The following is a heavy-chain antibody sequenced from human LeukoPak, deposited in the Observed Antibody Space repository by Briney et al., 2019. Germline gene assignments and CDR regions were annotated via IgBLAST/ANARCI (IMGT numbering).Heavy chain of an antibody. CDR1: GDSISRGGYY. CDR2: IYYSVSS. CDR3: ARGNSSGFR. V-gene: IGHV4-31*03. D-gene: IGHD3-22*01. J-gene: IGHJ4*02. Sequence: SETLSLTCTVSGDSISRGGYYWSWICQHPGKGLEWIGYIYYSVSSYYNPSFMSRLTISVDTSKNQFSLKLSSVTAADTAVYYCARGNSSGFRWGQGTLVTVSS.